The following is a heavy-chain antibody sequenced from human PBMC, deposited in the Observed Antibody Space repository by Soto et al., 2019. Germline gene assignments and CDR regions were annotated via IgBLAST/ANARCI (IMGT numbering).Heavy chain of an antibody. CDR2: ISGSVGSK. V-gene: IGHV3-23*01. CDR1: GFTFSSYA. D-gene: IGHD6-19*01. CDR3: AKTRSGWRDNDAFDI. J-gene: IGHJ3*02. Sequence: GGSLRLSCAASGFTFSSYAMSWVRQAPGKGLEWVSAISGSVGSKYYADSVKGRFTISRDNSKNTLYLQMNSLRAEDTAVYYCAKTRSGWRDNDAFDIWGQGTMVTVSS.